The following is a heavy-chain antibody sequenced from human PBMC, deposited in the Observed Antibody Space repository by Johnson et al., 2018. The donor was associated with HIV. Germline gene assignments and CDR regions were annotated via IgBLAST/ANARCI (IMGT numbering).Heavy chain of an antibody. D-gene: IGHD1-26*01. CDR3: ARERGEGGSYYSFRRDAFDI. V-gene: IGHV3-11*04. CDR2: ISSSCSTI. CDR1: GFTFSDYY. Sequence: QVQLVESGGDLVKPGGSLRLSCAASGFTFSDYYMSWIRQAPGKGLEWFSYISSSCSTIYYADSVKGRFTISMDNAKNSLYLQMNSLRAEDTAVYYCARERGEGGSYYSFRRDAFDIWGQGTMVTVSS. J-gene: IGHJ3*02.